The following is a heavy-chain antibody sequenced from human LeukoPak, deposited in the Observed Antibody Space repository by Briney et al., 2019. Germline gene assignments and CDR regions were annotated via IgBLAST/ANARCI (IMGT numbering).Heavy chain of an antibody. CDR3: AAGEPYGY. CDR1: GFTFTTYG. J-gene: IGHJ4*02. Sequence: GGSLRLSCAASGFTFTTYGMHWVRQAPGKGLEWVAIIWYDGSNKYYADSVEGRFTISRDNSKNTLYLQMNSLRADDTAVYYCAAGEPYGYWGQGTLVTVSS. CDR2: IWYDGSNK. D-gene: IGHD1-14*01. V-gene: IGHV3-33*03.